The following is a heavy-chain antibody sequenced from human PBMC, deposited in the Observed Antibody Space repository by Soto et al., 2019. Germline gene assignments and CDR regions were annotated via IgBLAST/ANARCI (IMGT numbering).Heavy chain of an antibody. CDR2: MNPNSGNT. CDR3: ARRYNSGWSGWFDP. V-gene: IGHV1-8*02. D-gene: IGHD6-19*01. CDR1: GYTFTGYY. Sequence: ASVKGSCKAFGYTFTGYYMHWVRQAPGQGLEWMGWMNPNSGNTGYAQKFQGRVTMTRNTSISTAYMELSSLRSEDTAVYYCARRYNSGWSGWFDPWGQGTLVTVSS. J-gene: IGHJ5*02.